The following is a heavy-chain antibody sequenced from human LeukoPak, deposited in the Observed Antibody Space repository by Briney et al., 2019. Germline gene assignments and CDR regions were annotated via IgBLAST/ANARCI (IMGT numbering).Heavy chain of an antibody. CDR1: GGSISSYY. D-gene: IGHD3-10*01. Sequence: SETLSLTCTVSGGSISSYYWSWIRQPPGKGLEWIGYIHYSGSTNYNTSLKSRVTISVETSKNQFSLRLRSVTAADTAVYYCTRAVGGDGSGSLWGPGTLVTVSS. J-gene: IGHJ4*02. V-gene: IGHV4-59*01. CDR2: IHYSGST. CDR3: TRAVGGDGSGSL.